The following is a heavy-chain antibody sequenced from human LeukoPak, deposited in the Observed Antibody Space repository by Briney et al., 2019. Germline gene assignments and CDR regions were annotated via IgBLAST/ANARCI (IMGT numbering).Heavy chain of an antibody. CDR1: GGTFSSYA. V-gene: IGHV1-69*04. D-gene: IGHD3-10*01. Sequence: ASVKVSCKASGGTFSSYAISWVRQAPGQGVKWMGRIIPILGIANYAQKFQGRVTITADKSTSTAYMELSSLRSEDTAVYYCATGGSGSYYPPFDYWGQGTLVTVSS. CDR3: ATGGSGSYYPPFDY. J-gene: IGHJ4*02. CDR2: IIPILGIA.